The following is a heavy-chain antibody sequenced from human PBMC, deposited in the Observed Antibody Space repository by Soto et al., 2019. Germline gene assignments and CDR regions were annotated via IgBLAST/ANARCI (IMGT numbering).Heavy chain of an antibody. CDR3: ARVSYGGELDY. CDR1: GGSISSGGYS. Sequence: QLQLQESGSGLVKPSQTLSLTCAVSGGSISSGGYSWSWIRQPPGKGLEWIGYIYHSGSTYYNPSLKSRVAISVDRSKNQFSLKLSSVTAAGTAVYYCARVSYGGELDYWGQGTLVTVSS. J-gene: IGHJ4*02. V-gene: IGHV4-30-2*01. CDR2: IYHSGST. D-gene: IGHD4-17*01.